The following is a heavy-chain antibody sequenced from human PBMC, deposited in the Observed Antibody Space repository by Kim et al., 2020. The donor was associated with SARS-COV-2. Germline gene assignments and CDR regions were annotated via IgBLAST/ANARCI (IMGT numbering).Heavy chain of an antibody. J-gene: IGHJ4*02. CDR2: NK. V-gene: IGHV3-33*01. Sequence: NKYYASSVKGRFTISRDNSKNTLYLQMNSLRAEDTAVYYCAILAVAAFDYWGQGTLVTVSS. CDR3: AILAVAAFDY. D-gene: IGHD6-19*01.